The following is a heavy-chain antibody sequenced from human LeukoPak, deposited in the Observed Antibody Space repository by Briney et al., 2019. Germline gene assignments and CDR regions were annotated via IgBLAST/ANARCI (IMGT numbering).Heavy chain of an antibody. J-gene: IGHJ4*01. CDR1: GYSISSGYY. CDR2: IYHSGST. D-gene: IGHD4-17*01. V-gene: IGHV4-38-2*02. CDR3: ARAPGTTFDY. Sequence: SETLSLTCTVSGYSISSGYYWGWIRQPPGKGLEWIGSIYHSGSTYYNPSLKSRVTISVDTSKNQFSLKLSSVTAADTAVYYCARAPGTTFDYWGHGNMVTVSS.